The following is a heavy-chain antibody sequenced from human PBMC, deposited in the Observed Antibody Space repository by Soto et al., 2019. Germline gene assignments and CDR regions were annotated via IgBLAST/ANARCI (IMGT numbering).Heavy chain of an antibody. D-gene: IGHD6-13*01. CDR3: AYQSSWYGGNWFDP. Sequence: SVKVSCKASGGTFSSYAISWVRQAPGQGLEWMGGIIPIFGTANYAQKFQGRVTITADESTSTAYMELSSLRSEDTAVYYCAYQSSWYGGNWFDPWGQGTLVTVSS. CDR1: GGTFSSYA. J-gene: IGHJ5*02. CDR2: IIPIFGTA. V-gene: IGHV1-69*13.